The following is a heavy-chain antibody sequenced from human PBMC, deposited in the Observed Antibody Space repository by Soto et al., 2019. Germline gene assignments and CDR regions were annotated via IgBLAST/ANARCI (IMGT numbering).Heavy chain of an antibody. D-gene: IGHD2-15*01. V-gene: IGHV4-34*01. Sequence: SETLSLTCAVYGGSFSGYYWSWIRQPPGKGLEWIGEINHSGSTNYNPSLKSRVTISADTSRNSFSLTLSSVIAADTAIYYCVRGGGYFSGGSCYWFDSWGQGSLVTVSS. CDR3: VRGGGYFSGGSCYWFDS. J-gene: IGHJ5*01. CDR2: INHSGST. CDR1: GGSFSGYY.